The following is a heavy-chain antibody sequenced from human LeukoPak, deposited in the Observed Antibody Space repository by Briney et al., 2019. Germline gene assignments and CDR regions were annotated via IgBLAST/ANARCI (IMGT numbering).Heavy chain of an antibody. V-gene: IGHV3-30-3*01. D-gene: IGHD3-10*01. CDR1: GFTFSSYA. Sequence: SGGSLRLSCAASGFTFSSYAMHWVRQAPGKGLEWVAVISYDGSNKYYADSVKGRFTISRDNSKNTLYLQMNSLRAEDTAVYYCARAITYYYYYMDVWGKGTTVTVSS. CDR3: ARAITYYYYYMDV. J-gene: IGHJ6*03. CDR2: ISYDGSNK.